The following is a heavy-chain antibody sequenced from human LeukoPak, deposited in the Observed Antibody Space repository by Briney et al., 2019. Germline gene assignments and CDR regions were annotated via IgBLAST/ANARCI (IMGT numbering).Heavy chain of an antibody. J-gene: IGHJ3*01. D-gene: IGHD2-21*02. CDR3: ASGGDHYHDAFDV. V-gene: IGHV3-23*01. CDR1: GFTLSSYA. Sequence: GGSLRLSFAASGFTLSSYAMSWVRQAPGKGLEWVSGISGSGGSTYYADSVKGRFTISRDNSQNTLYLQMNSLRAEDTTVYYCASGGDHYHDAFDVWGQGTMVTVSS. CDR2: ISGSGGST.